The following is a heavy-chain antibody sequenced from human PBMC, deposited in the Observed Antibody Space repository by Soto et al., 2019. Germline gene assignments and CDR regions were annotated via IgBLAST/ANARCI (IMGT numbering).Heavy chain of an antibody. CDR1: GGSISSYY. CDR3: ARVLPYDFWSGYYPSDAFDI. Sequence: SETLSLTCPVSGGSISSYYWSWIRQPAGKGLEWIGRIYTSGSTNYNPSLKSRVTMSVDTSKNQFSLKLSSVTAADTAVYYCARVLPYDFWSGYYPSDAFDIWGQGTMVTVSS. J-gene: IGHJ3*02. CDR2: IYTSGST. V-gene: IGHV4-4*07. D-gene: IGHD3-3*01.